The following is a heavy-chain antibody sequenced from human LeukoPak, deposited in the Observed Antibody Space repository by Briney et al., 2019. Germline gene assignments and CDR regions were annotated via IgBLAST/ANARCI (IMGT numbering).Heavy chain of an antibody. Sequence: SEALSLTCTVCGGSISSSSYYWGWIRQPPGKGLEWIGSIYYSGSTYYNPSLKSRVTISVDTSKNQFSLKLSSVTAADTAVYYCARAPGWFDPWGQGTLVTVSS. CDR2: IYYSGST. CDR1: GGSISSSSYY. V-gene: IGHV4-39*01. J-gene: IGHJ5*02. CDR3: ARAPGWFDP.